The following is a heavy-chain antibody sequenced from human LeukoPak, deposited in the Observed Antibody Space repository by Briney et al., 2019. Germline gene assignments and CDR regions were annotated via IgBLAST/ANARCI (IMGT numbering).Heavy chain of an antibody. Sequence: SETLSLTCAVYGGSFSGYYWSWIRQPPGKGLEWIGEINHSGSTNYNPSLKSRVTISVDTSKNQFSLKLSSVTAADTAVYYCATSPYSSGLDYWGQGTLVTVSS. CDR1: GGSFSGYY. V-gene: IGHV4-34*01. CDR3: ATSPYSSGLDY. D-gene: IGHD6-19*01. J-gene: IGHJ4*02. CDR2: INHSGST.